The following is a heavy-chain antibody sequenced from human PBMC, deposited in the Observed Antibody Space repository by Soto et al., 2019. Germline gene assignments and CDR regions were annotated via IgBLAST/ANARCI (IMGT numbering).Heavy chain of an antibody. J-gene: IGHJ6*02. Sequence: GASVKVSCKASGFTFTNSAIQWVRQARGQRLEWIGWIVVGSGNTNYAQKFQGRVTITRDTSASTAYMELSSLRSEDTAVYYCARDGRELLRLVYYYYGMDVWGQGTTVTVSS. CDR2: IVVGSGNT. CDR1: GFTFTNSA. D-gene: IGHD1-26*01. CDR3: ARDGRELLRLVYYYYGMDV. V-gene: IGHV1-58*02.